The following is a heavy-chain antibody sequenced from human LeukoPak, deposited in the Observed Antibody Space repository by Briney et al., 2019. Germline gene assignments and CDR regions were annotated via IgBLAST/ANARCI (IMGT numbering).Heavy chain of an antibody. CDR1: GYTFTSYG. J-gene: IGHJ6*03. Sequence: GASVKVSCKASGYTFTSYGISWVRQAPGQGLEWMGWISAHNGNTNYAQKLQGRVTMTTDTSTSTAYMELRSLRSDDTAVYYCARVDTIFGVVMVYYMDVWGKGTTVTVSS. V-gene: IGHV1-18*01. CDR3: ARVDTIFGVVMVYYMDV. CDR2: ISAHNGNT. D-gene: IGHD3-3*01.